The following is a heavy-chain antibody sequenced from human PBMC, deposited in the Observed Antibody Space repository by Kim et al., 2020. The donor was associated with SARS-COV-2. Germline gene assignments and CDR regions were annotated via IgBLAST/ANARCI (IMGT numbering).Heavy chain of an antibody. CDR3: AREGSTSYNWFDP. J-gene: IGHJ5*02. Sequence: GGSLRLSCAASGFSFSNYGMSWVRQAPGKGLEWVSAISESGENTYYTDSVKGRLTISRDNSNSTLYLQMHSLRAEDTAMYFWAREGSTSYNWFDPWGQGTLVTVSS. V-gene: IGHV3-23*01. D-gene: IGHD1-26*01. CDR2: ISESGENT. CDR1: GFSFSNYG.